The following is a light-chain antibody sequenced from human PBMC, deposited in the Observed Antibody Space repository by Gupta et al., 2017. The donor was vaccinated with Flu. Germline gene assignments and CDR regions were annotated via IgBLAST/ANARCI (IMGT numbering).Light chain of an antibody. J-gene: IGLJ1*01. CDR3: SSYTSTTTFYV. Sequence: QSALTQPASVSGSPGHSITISCTGTSSDVGNSDYVSWYQQDPGKAPKPLIYDVSNRPSGVSSRFSGSKSGNTASLTISGLQAEDETEYYCSSYTSTTTFYVFGTGTKVTVL. CDR2: DVS. V-gene: IGLV2-14*01. CDR1: SSDVGNSDY.